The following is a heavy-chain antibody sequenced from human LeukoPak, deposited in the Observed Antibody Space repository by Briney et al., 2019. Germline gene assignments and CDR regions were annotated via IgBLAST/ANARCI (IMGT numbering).Heavy chain of an antibody. CDR2: ISGSGGST. Sequence: GGSLRLSCAASGFTFSGSWMSWVRQAPGKGLEWVSAISGSGGSTYYADSVKGRFTISRDNSKNTLYLQMNSLRAEDTAVYYCAKAGLSDRPLDYWGQGTLVTVSS. CDR1: GFTFSGSW. CDR3: AKAGLSDRPLDY. J-gene: IGHJ4*02. V-gene: IGHV3-23*01. D-gene: IGHD3-16*01.